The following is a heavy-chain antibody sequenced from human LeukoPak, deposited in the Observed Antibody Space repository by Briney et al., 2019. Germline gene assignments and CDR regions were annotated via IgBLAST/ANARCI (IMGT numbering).Heavy chain of an antibody. CDR3: TTYGSGRKFDY. J-gene: IGHJ4*02. V-gene: IGHV3-15*01. D-gene: IGHD3-10*01. CDR2: IKSKTDGGTT. Sequence: GGSLRLSCAASGFTVSSNYMSWVRQAPGKGLEWVGRIKSKTDGGTTDYAALVKGRFTISRDDSTNTLYLQMNSLKSEDTAVYYCTTYGSGRKFDYWGQGVLVTVSS. CDR1: GFTVSSNY.